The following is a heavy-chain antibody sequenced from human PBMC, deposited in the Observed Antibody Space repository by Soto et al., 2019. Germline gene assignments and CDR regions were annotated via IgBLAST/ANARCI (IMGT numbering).Heavy chain of an antibody. Sequence: QVQLVQSGAEVKKPGASVKVSCKASGYTFSTYNINWVRQAPGQGLEWMAWISTYNGDANYAQNLQGRVTVTTDTSTSTAYMELKSLRSDDTALYYCARGGYTHEFDYWGQGTLVTVS. V-gene: IGHV1-18*01. D-gene: IGHD5-18*01. CDR2: ISTYNGDA. CDR1: GYTFSTYN. CDR3: ARGGYTHEFDY. J-gene: IGHJ4*02.